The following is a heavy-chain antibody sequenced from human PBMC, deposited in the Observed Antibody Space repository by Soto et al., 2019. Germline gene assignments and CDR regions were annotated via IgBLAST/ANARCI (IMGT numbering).Heavy chain of an antibody. CDR3: ARDLFTYYDFWSGYYFDY. D-gene: IGHD3-3*01. Sequence: GGSLRLSCAASGFTFSSYSMNWVRQAPGKXLEWVSSISSSSSDIYYADSVKGRFTISRDNAKNSLYLQMNSLRAEDTAVYYCARDLFTYYDFWSGYYFDYWGQGTLVTVSS. CDR1: GFTFSSYS. J-gene: IGHJ4*02. CDR2: ISSSSSDI. V-gene: IGHV3-21*01.